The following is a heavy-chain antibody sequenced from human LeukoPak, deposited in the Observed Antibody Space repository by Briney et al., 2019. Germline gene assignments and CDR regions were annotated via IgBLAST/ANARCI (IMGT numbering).Heavy chain of an antibody. D-gene: IGHD1-7*01. Sequence: ASVKDSCKASGYTFTSYGISWVRQAPGQGLEWMGWISAYNGNTNYAQKLQGRVTMTTDTSTSTAYMELRSLRSDDTAVYYCARVYWNYGAFDIWGQGTMVTVSS. CDR1: GYTFTSYG. V-gene: IGHV1-18*01. CDR2: ISAYNGNT. CDR3: ARVYWNYGAFDI. J-gene: IGHJ3*02.